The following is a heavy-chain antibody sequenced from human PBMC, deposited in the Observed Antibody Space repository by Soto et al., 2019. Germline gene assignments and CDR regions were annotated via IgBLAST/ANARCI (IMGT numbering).Heavy chain of an antibody. Sequence: AGVNVSCKASVYTFTSYGISWVRQPPGPGLEWMGWISAYNGNTNYAQKLQGRVTMTTDTSTSTAYMELRSLRSDDTAVYYCARVQGISSGGYGMDVWGQGTTVTVSS. CDR3: ARVQGISSGGYGMDV. D-gene: IGHD2-15*01. CDR1: VYTFTSYG. CDR2: ISAYNGNT. J-gene: IGHJ6*02. V-gene: IGHV1-18*01.